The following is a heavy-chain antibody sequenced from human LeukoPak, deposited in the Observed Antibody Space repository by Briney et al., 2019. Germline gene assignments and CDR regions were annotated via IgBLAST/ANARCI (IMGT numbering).Heavy chain of an antibody. CDR2: ISAYTGNT. V-gene: IGHV1-18*01. CDR3: ARSGVGYFYDNTGYYPLDY. J-gene: IGHJ4*02. D-gene: IGHD3-22*01. CDR1: GYTFTNYG. Sequence: ASVKVSCKASGYTFTNYGISWVQQAPGQGLEGMGWISAYTGNTNYAQNFQGRVTMTTDTSTSTAFMELRSLRSDDTAVYYCARSGVGYFYDNTGYYPLDYWGQGTLVTVSS.